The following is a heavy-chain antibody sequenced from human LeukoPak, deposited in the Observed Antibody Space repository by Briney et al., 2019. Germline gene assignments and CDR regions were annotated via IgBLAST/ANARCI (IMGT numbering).Heavy chain of an antibody. V-gene: IGHV4-59*08. CDR2: IYYSGST. J-gene: IGHJ4*02. D-gene: IGHD6-13*01. CDR1: GGYISSYY. CDR3: ARSWSSSLPFGY. Sequence: SETLSLTCTVSGGYISSYYWSWIRQPPGKGLEWIGYIYYSGSTNYNPSLKSRVTISVDTSKNQFSLKLSSVTAADTAVYYCARSWSSSLPFGYWGQGTLVTVSS.